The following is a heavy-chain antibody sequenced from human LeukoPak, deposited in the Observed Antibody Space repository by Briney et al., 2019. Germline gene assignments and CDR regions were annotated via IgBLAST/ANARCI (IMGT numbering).Heavy chain of an antibody. Sequence: SETLSLTCTVSSVSISSHYRSWIRQPPGKGLEWIGYMFDNENTKDNPSLKSRITLSADTSKNQFSLRLSSVTAADTAVYYCATIKRGSIFGYFDFWGQGILVTVSS. J-gene: IGHJ4*02. V-gene: IGHV4-59*11. CDR3: ATIKRGSIFGYFDF. D-gene: IGHD5-18*01. CDR1: SVSISSHY. CDR2: MFDNENT.